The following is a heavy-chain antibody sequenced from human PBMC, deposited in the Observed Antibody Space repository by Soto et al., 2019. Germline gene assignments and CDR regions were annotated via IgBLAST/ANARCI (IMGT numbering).Heavy chain of an antibody. V-gene: IGHV4-59*08. CDR1: GGSISSYY. CDR3: ASRHGSQYFDY. Sequence: PSETLSLTCTVSGGSISSYYWSWIRQPPGKGLEWIGYIYYSGSTNYNPSLKSRVTISVDTSKNQFSLKLSSVTAADTAVYYCASRHGSQYFDYWGQGTLVTVSS. CDR2: IYYSGST. J-gene: IGHJ4*02. D-gene: IGHD6-13*01.